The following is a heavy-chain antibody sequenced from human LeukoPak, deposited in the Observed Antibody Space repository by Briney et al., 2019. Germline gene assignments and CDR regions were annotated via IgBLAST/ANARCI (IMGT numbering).Heavy chain of an antibody. V-gene: IGHV3-13*01. D-gene: IGHD3-10*01. CDR2: IGTAGDT. Sequence: PGGSLRLSCAASGFTFSNYDIHWVRQATGKGLEWVSVIGTAGDTCYPGSLKGRFTIFRENAKNSLYLQVNSLRAGDTAVYYCAKDDGMFYGSGSYYENDLDYWGQGTLVTVSS. CDR3: AKDDGMFYGSGSYYENDLDY. CDR1: GFTFSNYD. J-gene: IGHJ4*02.